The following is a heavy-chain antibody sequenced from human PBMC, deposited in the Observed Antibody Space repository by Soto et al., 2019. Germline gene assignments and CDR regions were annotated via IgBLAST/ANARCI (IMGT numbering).Heavy chain of an antibody. CDR1: GYTFTNYG. CDR2: INTYNGNT. Sequence: GASLKVSCKASGYTFTNYGISWVRQAPGQGLEWMGWINTYNGNTNHAQKLQGRVTMTTDTSTSTAYMELRSLRSDDTAVYYCARGVGSGTYYNQYNWFDPWGQGTLVIVSS. J-gene: IGHJ5*02. CDR3: ARGVGSGTYYNQYNWFDP. D-gene: IGHD3-10*01. V-gene: IGHV1-18*01.